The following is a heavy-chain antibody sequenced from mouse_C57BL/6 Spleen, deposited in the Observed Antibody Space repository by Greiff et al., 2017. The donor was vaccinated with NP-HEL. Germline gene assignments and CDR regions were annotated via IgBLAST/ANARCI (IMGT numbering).Heavy chain of an antibody. Sequence: EVQGVESGPELVKPGASVKIPCKASGYTFTDYNMDWVKQSHGKSLEWIGDINPNNGGTIYNQKFKGKATLTVDKSSSTAYMELRSLTSEDTAVYYCARSAFYSPAWFAYWGQGTLVTVSA. CDR1: GYTFTDYN. V-gene: IGHV1-18*01. CDR2: INPNNGGT. D-gene: IGHD2-1*01. CDR3: ARSAFYSPAWFAY. J-gene: IGHJ3*01.